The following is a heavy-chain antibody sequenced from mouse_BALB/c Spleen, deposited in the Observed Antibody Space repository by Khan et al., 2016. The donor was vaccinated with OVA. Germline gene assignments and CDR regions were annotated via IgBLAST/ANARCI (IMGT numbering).Heavy chain of an antibody. D-gene: IGHD1-1*01. CDR1: GYTFTSYV. V-gene: IGHV1S136*01. CDR2: INPYSYDN. CDR3: VRALYYYGSSYEGFAY. Sequence: VQLQQSGPELVKPGASVKMSCKASGYTFTSYVMHWVKQKPGQGLEWIGYINPYSYDNQYNEKFKGKATLTSDKSSSTAYMALSSLTSEDSAVYYCVRALYYYGSSYEGFAYWGQGTLVTVSA. J-gene: IGHJ3*01.